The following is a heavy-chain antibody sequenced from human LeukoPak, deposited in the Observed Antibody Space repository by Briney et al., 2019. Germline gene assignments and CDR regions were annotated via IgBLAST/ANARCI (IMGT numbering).Heavy chain of an antibody. CDR3: ASNIWCGESADAFDI. J-gene: IGHJ3*02. CDR1: GYTFTGYY. CDR2: INPNSGGT. Sequence: ASVKVSCKASGYTFTGYYMHWVRQAPGQGLEWMGWINPNSGGTNYAQKFQGRVTMTRDKSIRKAYMELSRLTSDDTAVYYCASNIWCGESADAFDIWGQGTMVTVSS. V-gene: IGHV1-2*02. D-gene: IGHD3-10*01.